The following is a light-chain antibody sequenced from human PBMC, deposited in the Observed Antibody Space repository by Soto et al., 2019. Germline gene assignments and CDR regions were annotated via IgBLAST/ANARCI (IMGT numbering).Light chain of an antibody. J-gene: IGLJ2*01. CDR2: EVS. Sequence: QSVLTQPPSASGSLGQSVTIPCTGTSSDVGDYNYVSWYQQHPGKVPKLMIYEVSKRPSGVPDRFSGSKSGNTASLTVSGLQAEDEAHYYCSSFAGSPVVFGGGTKLTVL. CDR3: SSFAGSPVV. CDR1: SSDVGDYNY. V-gene: IGLV2-8*01.